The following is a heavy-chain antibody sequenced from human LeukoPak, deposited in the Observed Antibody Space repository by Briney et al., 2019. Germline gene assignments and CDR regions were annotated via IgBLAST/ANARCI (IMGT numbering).Heavy chain of an antibody. CDR1: GFTFSSYA. D-gene: IGHD6-19*01. CDR3: AKELTERWLIDAFDI. CDR2: ISHSGSI. V-gene: IGHV3-23*01. J-gene: IGHJ3*02. Sequence: GGSLRLSCAASGFTFSSYAMNWVRQAPGKGLEWGSSISHSGSISYADSVKGRFTISRDNSTNTLYLQMSSLRAEDTAIYYCAKELTERWLIDAFDIWGQGTVVTVSS.